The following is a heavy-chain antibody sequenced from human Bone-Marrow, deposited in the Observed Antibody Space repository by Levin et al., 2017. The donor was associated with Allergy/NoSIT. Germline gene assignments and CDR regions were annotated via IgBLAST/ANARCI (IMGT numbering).Heavy chain of an antibody. J-gene: IGHJ4*02. D-gene: IGHD5/OR15-5a*01. V-gene: IGHV3-30*18. CDR3: AKSLEEGSTPFDS. CDR2: ISYNGKST. Sequence: RTGGSLRLSCAASGFTFSHFGMHWVRQAPGKGLEWLAVISYNGKSTYYGDSVKGRFTISRDNAKKTLFLQMTSLRPEDTAIYYCAKSLEEGSTPFDSWGQGTLVTVSS. CDR1: GFTFSHFG.